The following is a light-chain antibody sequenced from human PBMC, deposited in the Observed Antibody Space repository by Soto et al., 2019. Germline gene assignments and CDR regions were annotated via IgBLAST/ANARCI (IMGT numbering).Light chain of an antibody. V-gene: IGKV1-5*03. CDR2: KAS. Sequence: DIQMTQSPSTLSGSVGDRVTITCRASQTISSWLAWYQQKPGKAPKLLIYKASTLKSGVPSRFSGSGSGTEFTLTISSLESEDFAVYYCQQYGSSLFTFGPGTKVDFK. CDR3: QQYGSSLFT. J-gene: IGKJ3*01. CDR1: QTISSW.